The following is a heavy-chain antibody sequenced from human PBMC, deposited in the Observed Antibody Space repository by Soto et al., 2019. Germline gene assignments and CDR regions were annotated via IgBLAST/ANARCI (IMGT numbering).Heavy chain of an antibody. J-gene: IGHJ6*02. CDR2: IGSSGDNT. CDR3: AKFYGSGLTNYYYGMDV. Sequence: PGGSLRLSCAASGFTFSNYAMSWVRQAPGKGLEWVSAIGSSGDNTYYADSVKGRFSISRDNSKNTLYLQMNNLRVEDTAEYYCAKFYGSGLTNYYYGMDVWGLGTTVTVSS. V-gene: IGHV3-23*01. CDR1: GFTFSNYA. D-gene: IGHD3-10*01.